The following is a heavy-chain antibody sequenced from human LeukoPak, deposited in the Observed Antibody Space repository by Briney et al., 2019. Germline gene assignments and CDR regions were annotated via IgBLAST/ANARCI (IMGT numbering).Heavy chain of an antibody. J-gene: IGHJ6*04. D-gene: IGHD3-10*02. CDR3: AELGTTMIGGV. CDR2: ISSSGSTI. CDR1: GFTFSSYE. V-gene: IGHV3-48*03. Sequence: TGGSLRLSCAASGFTFSSYEMNWVRQAPGKGLEWVSYISSSGSTIYYADSVKGRFTISRDNAKNSLYLQMNSLRAEDTAVCYCAELGTTMIGGVWGKGTTVTISS.